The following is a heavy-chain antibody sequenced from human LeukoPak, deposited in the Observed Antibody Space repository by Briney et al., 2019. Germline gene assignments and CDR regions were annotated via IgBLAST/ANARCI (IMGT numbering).Heavy chain of an antibody. Sequence: ASVKVSCKASGFTFTSSAMQWVGQARGQRLEWIGWIVVGSGNTNYAQKFQERVTITRDMSTSTAYKDLSSVRSEDTAVYYCAAEASSANDAFDIWGQGTMVTVSS. D-gene: IGHD2-2*01. V-gene: IGHV1-58*02. CDR3: AAEASSANDAFDI. CDR2: IVVGSGNT. J-gene: IGHJ3*02. CDR1: GFTFTSSA.